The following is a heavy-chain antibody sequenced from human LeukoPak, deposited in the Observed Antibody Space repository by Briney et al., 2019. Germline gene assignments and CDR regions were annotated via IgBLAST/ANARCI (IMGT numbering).Heavy chain of an antibody. V-gene: IGHV1-69*05. CDR3: ARERVRWGTPYGMDV. CDR2: IIPIFGTA. CDR1: GGTFSSYA. D-gene: IGHD4-23*01. Sequence: GASVKVSCKASGGTFSSYAISWVRQAPGQGLEWMGGIIPIFGTANYAQKLQGRVTMTTDTSTSTAYMELRSLRSDDTAVYYCARERVRWGTPYGMDVWGKGTTVTVSS. J-gene: IGHJ6*04.